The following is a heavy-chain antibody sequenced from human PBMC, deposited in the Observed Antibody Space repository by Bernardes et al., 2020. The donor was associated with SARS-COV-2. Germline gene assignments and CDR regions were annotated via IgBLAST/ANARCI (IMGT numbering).Heavy chain of an antibody. D-gene: IGHD3-10*01. CDR1: GFTFSSYC. CDR3: AKDKVSYSSDEFDI. CDR2: ISAGGKAT. J-gene: IGHJ3*02. Sequence: GGSLRLSCAASGFTFSSYCMNWVRQVPGKGLEWVSSISAGGKATYSADSVKGRFTISRDNSQNTVYLQMNSLRAEDTAKYFSAKDKVSYSSDEFDIWGQGTMVTVSS. V-gene: IGHV3-23*01.